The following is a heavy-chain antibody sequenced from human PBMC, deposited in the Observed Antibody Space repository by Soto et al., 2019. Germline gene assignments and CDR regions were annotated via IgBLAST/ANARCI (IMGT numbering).Heavy chain of an antibody. D-gene: IGHD2-21*02. J-gene: IGHJ4*02. CDR2: TYHRSMWYN. CDR3: AREVVTAKRGFDY. CDR1: GDSVSSNSAS. V-gene: IGHV6-1*01. Sequence: PSQTLSLTCVISGDSVSSNSASWNWIRQSPSRGLEWLGRTYHRSMWYNDYALSVKGRITVNPDTSKNQFSLQLTSVTPEDTAVYYCAREVVTAKRGFDYWGQGTRVTVSS.